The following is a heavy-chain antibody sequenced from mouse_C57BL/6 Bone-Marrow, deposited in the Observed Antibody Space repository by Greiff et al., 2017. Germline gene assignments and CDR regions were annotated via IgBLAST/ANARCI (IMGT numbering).Heavy chain of an antibody. CDR3: ARWGDYDEVDY. D-gene: IGHD2-4*01. J-gene: IGHJ2*01. V-gene: IGHV1-76*01. Sequence: SGAELVRPGASVKLSCKASGYTFTDYYINWVKQRPGQGLEWIARIYPGSGNTYYNEKFKGKATLTAEKSSSTAYMQLSSLTSEDSAVYFCARWGDYDEVDYWGQGTTLTVSS. CDR1: GYTFTDYY. CDR2: IYPGSGNT.